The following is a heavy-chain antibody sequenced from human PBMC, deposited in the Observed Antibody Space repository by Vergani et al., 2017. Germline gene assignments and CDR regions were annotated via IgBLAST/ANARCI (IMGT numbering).Heavy chain of an antibody. J-gene: IGHJ6*03. D-gene: IGHD2-8*01. CDR1: GFTFSSSG. V-gene: IGHV3-48*01. CDR3: ARSGYCAHGVCYMTYYYYMDV. CDR2: ISSSSSTK. Sequence: EVQLVESGGGLVQPGGSLRLSCAASGFTFSSSGMNWVRQAPGKGLEWVSYISSSSSTKYYAEPVKGRFAISRDNAKNTLYLQMNNLRAADTAVYYCARSGYCAHGVCYMTYYYYMDVWGKGTAVTVSS.